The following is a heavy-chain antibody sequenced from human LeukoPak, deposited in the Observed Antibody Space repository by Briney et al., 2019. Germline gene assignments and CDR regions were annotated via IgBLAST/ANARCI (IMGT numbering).Heavy chain of an antibody. CDR3: ARRFRSAHYYGSRYHNWFDP. CDR1: GGSFSGYY. Sequence: PSETLSLTCAVYGGSFSGYYWSWIRQPPGKGLEWIGEINHSGSTNYNPSLKSRVTISVDTSKNQFSLKLSSVTAADTAVYYCARRFRSAHYYGSRYHNWFDPWGQGTLVTVSS. CDR2: INHSGST. D-gene: IGHD3-10*01. J-gene: IGHJ5*02. V-gene: IGHV4-34*01.